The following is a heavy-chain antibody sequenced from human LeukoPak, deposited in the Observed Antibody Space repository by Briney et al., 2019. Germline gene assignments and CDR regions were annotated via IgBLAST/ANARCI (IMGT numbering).Heavy chain of an antibody. CDR1: GGSISSGGYY. CDR2: IYYSGSN. D-gene: IGHD5-24*01. J-gene: IGHJ4*02. CDR3: ARVRDGYNSGYFDY. V-gene: IGHV4-31*03. Sequence: PSETLSLTCTVSGGSISSGGYYWSWIPQHPGKGLEWIGYIYYSGSNYYNPSLKSRVTISVDTSKNQFSLKLSSVTAADTAVYYRARVRDGYNSGYFDYWGQGTLVTVSS.